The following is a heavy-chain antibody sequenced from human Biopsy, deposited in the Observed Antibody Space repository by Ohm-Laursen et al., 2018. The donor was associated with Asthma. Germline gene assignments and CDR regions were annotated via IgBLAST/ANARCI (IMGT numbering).Heavy chain of an antibody. V-gene: IGHV4-34*01. Sequence: TLSLTCAVYGGSFSGYYWSWIRQPPGKGLEWIGEINHSGSTNYNPSLKRRVTISVDTSKNQFSLKLSSVNAADTAVYYCARAGQCSSTSCYNPGWFDPWGQGTLVTVSS. CDR1: GGSFSGYY. CDR3: ARAGQCSSTSCYNPGWFDP. CDR2: INHSGST. D-gene: IGHD2-2*01. J-gene: IGHJ5*02.